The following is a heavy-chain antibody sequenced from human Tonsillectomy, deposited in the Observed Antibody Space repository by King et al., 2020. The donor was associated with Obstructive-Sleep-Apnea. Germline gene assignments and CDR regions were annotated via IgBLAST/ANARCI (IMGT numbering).Heavy chain of an antibody. D-gene: IGHD3-9*01. Sequence: VQLVESGGGGVQPGRSLRLSWAASGFTFSTYTLHWDRQAPGKGMEWVAVISSDGSDKLYVDSVKGRFTISRDNSKNTLYLQMNSRSAEDTAVYFCARVGLSYYDILTGYLVYWGQGTLVTVSS. CDR3: ARVGLSYYDILTGYLVY. V-gene: IGHV3-30*04. J-gene: IGHJ4*02. CDR2: ISSDGSDK. CDR1: GFTFSTYT.